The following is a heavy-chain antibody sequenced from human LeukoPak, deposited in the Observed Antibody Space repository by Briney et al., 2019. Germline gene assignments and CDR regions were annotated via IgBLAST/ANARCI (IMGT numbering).Heavy chain of an antibody. V-gene: IGHV3-53*01. Sequence: GGSLRLSCAASGFTVSSNYMSWVRQAPGKGLEWVSVIYSGGSTYYADSVKGRFTISRDNAKNSLYLQMNSLRAEDTAVYYCAREGGPYSGYPGDYFDYWGQGTLVTVSS. D-gene: IGHD5-12*01. CDR3: AREGGPYSGYPGDYFDY. J-gene: IGHJ4*02. CDR2: IYSGGST. CDR1: GFTVSSNY.